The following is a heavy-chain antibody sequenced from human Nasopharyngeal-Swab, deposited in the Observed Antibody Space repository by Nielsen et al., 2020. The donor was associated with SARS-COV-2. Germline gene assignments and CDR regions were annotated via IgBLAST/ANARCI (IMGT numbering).Heavy chain of an antibody. CDR3: ARHRTPNIKITFRGVLVLDAFDL. CDR1: GFTFSRYW. V-gene: IGHV3-7*01. D-gene: IGHD3-16*02. CDR2: IKQDGSEK. J-gene: IGHJ3*01. Sequence: GESLKISCAASGFTFSRYWMTWVRQAPGKGLEWVANIKQDGSEKYYVDSVKGRFTISRDNAKNSLFLEMNSLRAEDTAVYYCARHRTPNIKITFRGVLVLDAFDLWGQGTMVTVSS.